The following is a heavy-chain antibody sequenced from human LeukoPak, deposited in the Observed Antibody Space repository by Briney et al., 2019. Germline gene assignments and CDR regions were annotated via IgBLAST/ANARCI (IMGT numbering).Heavy chain of an antibody. V-gene: IGHV4-61*01. Sequence: SETLSLTCTVSGGSISGSSYYWGWIRQPPGKGLEWIGYIYYSGSTNYNPSLKSRVTISVDTSKNQFSLKLSSVTAADTAVYYCAREGITGYSYGRFDPWGQGTLVTVSS. CDR2: IYYSGST. D-gene: IGHD5-18*01. J-gene: IGHJ5*02. CDR1: GGSISGSSYY. CDR3: AREGITGYSYGRFDP.